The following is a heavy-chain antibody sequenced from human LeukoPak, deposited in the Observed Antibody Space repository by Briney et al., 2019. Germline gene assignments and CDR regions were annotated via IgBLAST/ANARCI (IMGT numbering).Heavy chain of an antibody. J-gene: IGHJ5*02. Sequence: GASVKVSCKASGYTFTSYDINWVRQATGQGLEWMGWMNPNSGNTGYAQKFQGRVTMTRNTSISTAYMELSSLRSDDTAVYYCARVNFLAAAGTYATYGWFDPWGQGTLVTVSS. V-gene: IGHV1-8*01. CDR3: ARVNFLAAAGTYATYGWFDP. CDR2: MNPNSGNT. D-gene: IGHD6-13*01. CDR1: GYTFTSYD.